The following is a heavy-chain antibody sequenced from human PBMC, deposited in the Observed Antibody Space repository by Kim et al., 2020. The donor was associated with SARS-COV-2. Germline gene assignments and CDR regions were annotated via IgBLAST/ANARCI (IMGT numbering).Heavy chain of an antibody. D-gene: IGHD6-13*01. J-gene: IGHJ5*02. V-gene: IGHV4-59*01. Sequence: SETLSLTCTVSGGSISSYYWSWIRQRPGTGLEWVGYVYYSWSTNYNPSLTSRVTITVDKSKNQFSLKLSSGTAADTAVYYCASVRGSSWYGLGPPHWFDPWGQGTLVTVSS. CDR1: GGSISSYY. CDR2: VYYSWST. CDR3: ASVRGSSWYGLGPPHWFDP.